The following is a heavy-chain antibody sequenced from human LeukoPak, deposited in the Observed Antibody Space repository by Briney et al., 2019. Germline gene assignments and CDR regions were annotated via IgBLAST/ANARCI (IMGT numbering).Heavy chain of an antibody. J-gene: IGHJ4*02. CDR3: AKGGGSYPRSPFDY. D-gene: IGHD1-26*01. Sequence: GGSLRLSCAASGFTFSTYAMNWVRQAPGKGLEWVSAVSGSGDSTYYADFVKGRFTISRDNSENTLYLQMNSLRADDTAVYYCAKGGGSYPRSPFDYWGQGILVIVSS. CDR1: GFTFSTYA. CDR2: VSGSGDST. V-gene: IGHV3-23*01.